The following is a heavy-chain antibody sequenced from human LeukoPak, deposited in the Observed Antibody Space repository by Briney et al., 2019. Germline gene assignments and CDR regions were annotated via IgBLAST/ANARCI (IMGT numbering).Heavy chain of an antibody. V-gene: IGHV3-9*01. J-gene: IGHJ3*02. CDR1: GFTFDDYA. D-gene: IGHD1-26*01. CDR2: ISWNSGSI. Sequence: GGSLRLSCAASGFTFDDYAMHWVREAPGKSLGWVSGISWNSGSIGYADSVKGRFTISRDNAKNSLYLQMNSLRAEDTALYYCAKDKSKGELLGAFDIWGQGTMVTVSS. CDR3: AKDKSKGELLGAFDI.